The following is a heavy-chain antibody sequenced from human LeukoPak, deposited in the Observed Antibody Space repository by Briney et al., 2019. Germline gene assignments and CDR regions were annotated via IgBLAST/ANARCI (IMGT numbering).Heavy chain of an antibody. CDR2: FDPEDGET. J-gene: IGHJ4*02. D-gene: IGHD6-13*01. CDR3: AGGRLIGRVPGPEGIAAEKEY. V-gene: IGHV1-24*01. CDR1: GYTLTELS. Sequence: GASVKVSCKVSGYTLTELSMHWVRQAPGKGLEWMGGFDPEDGETIYAQKFQGRVTMTEDTSTDTAYMELSSLRSEDTAVYYCAGGRLIGRVPGPEGIAAEKEYWGQGTLVTVSS.